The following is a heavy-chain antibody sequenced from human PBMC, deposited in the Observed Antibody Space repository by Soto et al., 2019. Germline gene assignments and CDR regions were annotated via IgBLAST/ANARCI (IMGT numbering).Heavy chain of an antibody. CDR3: ARGAYRSSTSCYEAYYYYYGMDV. J-gene: IGHJ6*02. D-gene: IGHD2-2*01. CDR2: IWYDGSNK. CDR1: GFTFSSYG. V-gene: IGHV3-33*01. Sequence: GGSLRLSCAASGFTFSSYGMHWVRQAPGKGLEWVAVIWYDGSNKYYADSVKGRFTISRDNSKNTLYLQMNSLRAEDTAVYYCARGAYRSSTSCYEAYYYYYGMDVWGQGTTVTVSS.